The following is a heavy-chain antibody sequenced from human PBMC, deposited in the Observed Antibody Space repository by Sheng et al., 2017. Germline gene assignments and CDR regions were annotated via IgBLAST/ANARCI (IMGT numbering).Heavy chain of an antibody. CDR2: INHSGST. J-gene: IGHJ4*02. CDR3: ARRYGYGRVFDY. CDR1: GGSFSGYY. D-gene: IGHD5-18*01. V-gene: IGHV4-34*01. Sequence: QVQLQQWGAGLLKPSETLSLTCAVYGGSFSGYYWSWIRQPPGKGLEWIGEINHSGSTNYNPSLKSRVTISVDTSKNQFSLKLSSVTAADTAVYYCARRYGYGRVFDYWGQGTLVTVSS.